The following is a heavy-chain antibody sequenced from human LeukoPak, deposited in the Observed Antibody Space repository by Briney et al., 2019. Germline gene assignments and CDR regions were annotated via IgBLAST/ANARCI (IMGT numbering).Heavy chain of an antibody. J-gene: IGHJ4*02. V-gene: IGHV4-39*01. D-gene: IGHD3-22*01. Sequence: SETLSLTCTVSGGSISSSSYYWGWIRQPPGKGLEWIGSIYYSGSTYYNPSLKSRVTISVDTSKNQFSLKLSSVTAADTAVYYCARHKDSSGYYYRDYWGQGTLVTVSS. CDR2: IYYSGST. CDR1: GGSISSSSYY. CDR3: ARHKDSSGYYYRDY.